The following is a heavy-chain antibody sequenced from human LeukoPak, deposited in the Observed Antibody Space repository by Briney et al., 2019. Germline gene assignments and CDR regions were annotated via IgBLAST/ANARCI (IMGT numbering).Heavy chain of an antibody. V-gene: IGHV1-69*13. J-gene: IGHJ4*02. CDR1: GGTFSSYA. D-gene: IGHD3-22*01. Sequence: SVKVSCKASGGTFSSYAISWVRQAPGQGLEWMGGIIPIFGTANYAQKFQGRVTITADESTSTAYMELSSLRSEDTAVYYCARDNRPTGSSGYYDYWGQGTLVTASS. CDR3: ARDNRPTGSSGYYDY. CDR2: IIPIFGTA.